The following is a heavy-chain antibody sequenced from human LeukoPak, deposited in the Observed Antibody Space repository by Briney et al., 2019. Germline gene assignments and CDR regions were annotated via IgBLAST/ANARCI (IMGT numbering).Heavy chain of an antibody. D-gene: IGHD2-2*01. CDR1: GGTFSSYA. CDR2: IIPIFGTA. V-gene: IGHV1-69*01. J-gene: IGHJ6*03. Sequence: GASVKVSCKASGGTFSSYAISWVRQAPGQGLEWMGGIIPIFGTANYAQKFQGRVTITADESTSTAYMELSSLRSEDTAVYYCARTPPADCSSTSCYVGPTYYYYYMDVWGKGTTVTISS. CDR3: ARTPPADCSSTSCYVGPTYYYYYMDV.